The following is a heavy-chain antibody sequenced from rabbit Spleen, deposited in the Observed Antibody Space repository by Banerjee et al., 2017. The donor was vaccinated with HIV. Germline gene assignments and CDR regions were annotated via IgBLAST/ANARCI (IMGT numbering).Heavy chain of an antibody. V-gene: IGHV1S40*01. J-gene: IGHJ5*01. Sequence: QSLEESGGDLVKPGASLTLTCTASGFSFSSGYYMCWVRQAPGKGLEWIACIGVSSGSTYYASWAKGRFTISKTSSTTVTLQMTSLTAADTATYFCARDGSGTYIDCLDLWGPGTLVTVS. CDR2: IGVSSGST. D-gene: IGHD1-1*01. CDR3: ARDGSGTYIDCLDL. CDR1: GFSFSSGYY.